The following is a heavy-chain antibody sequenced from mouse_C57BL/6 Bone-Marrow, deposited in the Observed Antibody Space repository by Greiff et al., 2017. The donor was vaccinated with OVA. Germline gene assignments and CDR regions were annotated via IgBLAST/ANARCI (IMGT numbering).Heavy chain of an antibody. V-gene: IGHV14-4*01. CDR1: GFNFTDDY. D-gene: IGHD2-5*01. CDR2: IDPENGDT. CDR3: THPTIVTLDY. Sequence: EVQLQQSGAELVRPGASVKLSCTASGFNFTDDYMHWVKQRPEQGLEWIGWIDPENGDTEYASKFQGKATITADTSSNTAYLQLSSLTSEDTAVYYCTHPTIVTLDYWGQGTTLTVSS. J-gene: IGHJ2*01.